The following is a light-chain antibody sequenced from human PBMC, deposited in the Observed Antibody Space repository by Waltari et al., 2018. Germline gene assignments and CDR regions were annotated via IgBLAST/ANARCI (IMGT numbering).Light chain of an antibody. CDR3: QQYGSSPLFT. CDR1: QSVNKY. Sequence: EIVLTQSPATLSLSPGESATLSCRASQSVNKYLDWFQQKPGQAPRLLIYGASNRAAGIPARFSGSGSGTDFTLTISSLEPEDFAVYYCQQYGSSPLFTFGPGTKVDIK. V-gene: IGKV3-11*01. J-gene: IGKJ3*01. CDR2: GAS.